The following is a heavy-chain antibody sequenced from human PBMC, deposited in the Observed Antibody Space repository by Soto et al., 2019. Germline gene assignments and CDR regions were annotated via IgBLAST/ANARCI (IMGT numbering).Heavy chain of an antibody. Sequence: PDTLSLTCTVSGVSISSSSYYWVWIRQPPGKGLEWIGSIYYSGSTYYNPSLKSRVTISVDTSKNQFSLKLSSVTAADTAVYYCARSPRDLYSCYYMDVWGKGTTDNVSS. CDR2: IYYSGST. CDR3: ARSPRDLYSCYYMDV. J-gene: IGHJ6*03. V-gene: IGHV4-39*01. CDR1: GVSISSSSYY.